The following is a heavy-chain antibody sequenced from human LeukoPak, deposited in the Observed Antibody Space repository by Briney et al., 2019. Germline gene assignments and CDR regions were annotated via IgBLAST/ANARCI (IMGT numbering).Heavy chain of an antibody. V-gene: IGHV4-4*07. Sequence: SETLSLTCSVSGDSISGSYWSWIRQPAGKGLEWIGRLYNTGNTKYNPALKSRVTMSGDTSKNQFSLRLTSVTAADTAVYYCARTTYYRPRVVSDWSRGTLVTVSS. CDR3: ARTTYYRPRVVSD. D-gene: IGHD1-26*01. J-gene: IGHJ4*02. CDR1: GDSISGSY. CDR2: LYNTGNT.